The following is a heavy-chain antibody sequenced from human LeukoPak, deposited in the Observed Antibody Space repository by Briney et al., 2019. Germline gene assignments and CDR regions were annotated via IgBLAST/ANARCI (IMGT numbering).Heavy chain of an antibody. CDR2: IRYNGSNK. CDR3: ARVYKDIVVVVAATPQAFNI. Sequence: GGSLRMSCAAAGLTFSSYGMQWVRQAPGKGLEWVAFIRYNGSNKYYADSVKGRFTISRDNSKIPLYLQMNSLRAEDTAVYYCARVYKDIVVVVAATPQAFNIWGQGTMVTVSP. D-gene: IGHD2-15*01. V-gene: IGHV3-30*02. J-gene: IGHJ3*02. CDR1: GLTFSSYG.